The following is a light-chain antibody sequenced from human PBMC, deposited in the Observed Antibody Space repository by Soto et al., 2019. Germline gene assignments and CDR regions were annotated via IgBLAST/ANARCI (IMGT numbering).Light chain of an antibody. CDR2: GAS. V-gene: IGKV3-15*01. J-gene: IGKJ4*01. CDR3: QQYNTWSPLT. Sequence: EIVMTQSPATLSVSPGERATLSCRASQSVSNNLAWYQQKPGQAPRLLIYGASTRATGIPARFSGSGSATEFTLTISSLQSEDVAVYYCQQYNTWSPLTFGGGTKVETK. CDR1: QSVSNN.